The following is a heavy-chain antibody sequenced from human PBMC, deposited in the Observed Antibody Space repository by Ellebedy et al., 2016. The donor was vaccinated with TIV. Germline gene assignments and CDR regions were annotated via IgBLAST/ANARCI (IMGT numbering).Heavy chain of an antibody. V-gene: IGHV3-23*01. CDR1: GFSFSDNA. D-gene: IGHD5/OR15-5a*01. CDR2: SSFGGEST. Sequence: GESLKISCAASGFSFSDNAMGCVRQAPGKGLEWVAGSSFGGESTYYPDSVKGQFTISRDNSKNTVYLQMSSLRVEDTAVFYCVKGHIYLSSFDQWGQGTLVTVSS. CDR3: VKGHIYLSSFDQ. J-gene: IGHJ4*02.